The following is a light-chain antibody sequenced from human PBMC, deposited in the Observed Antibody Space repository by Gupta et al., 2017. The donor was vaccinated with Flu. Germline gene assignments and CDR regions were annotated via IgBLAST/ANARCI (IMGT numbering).Light chain of an antibody. CDR3: QQRSNWPPLT. CDR1: QSVSSY. J-gene: IGKJ4*01. Sequence: EIVLTQSPATLSLSPGGRATLSCRASQSVSSYLAWYQQKPGQAPRLLIYDASNRATGIPARFSGSGSGTDFTLTISSLEPEDFAVYDCQQRSNWPPLTFGGGTKVEIK. CDR2: DAS. V-gene: IGKV3-11*01.